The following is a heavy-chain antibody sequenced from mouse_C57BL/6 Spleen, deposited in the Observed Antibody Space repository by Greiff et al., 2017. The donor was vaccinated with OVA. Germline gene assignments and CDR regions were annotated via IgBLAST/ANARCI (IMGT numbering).Heavy chain of an antibody. J-gene: IGHJ2*01. CDR1: GYTFTSYW. D-gene: IGHD3-2*02. CDR2: IHPNSGST. CDR3: ARQLRLHYFDY. V-gene: IGHV1-64*01. Sequence: QVQLQQPGAELVKPGASVKLSCKASGYTFTSYWMHWVKQRPGQGLEWIGMIHPNSGSTNYNEKFKSNATLTVDKSSSTAYMQLSSLTSEDSAVYYCARQLRLHYFDYWGQGTTLTVSS.